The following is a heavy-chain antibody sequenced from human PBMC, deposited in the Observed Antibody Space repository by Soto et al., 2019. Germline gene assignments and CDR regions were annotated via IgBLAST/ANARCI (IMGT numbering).Heavy chain of an antibody. CDR1: GFIFAKYG. J-gene: IGHJ6*02. Sequence: QTGGSLRLSCAASGFIFAKYGMHWVRQAPGKGLEWVALITYEGSNKYYADAVKGRFTISRDNVENMVSLQLDGLRGEDTAVYYCAKARGANNWANYYGLDVWGQGTTVTVS. D-gene: IGHD1-1*01. CDR2: ITYEGSNK. CDR3: AKARGANNWANYYGLDV. V-gene: IGHV3-30*18.